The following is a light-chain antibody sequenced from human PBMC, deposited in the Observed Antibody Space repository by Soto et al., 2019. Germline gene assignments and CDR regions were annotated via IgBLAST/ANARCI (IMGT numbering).Light chain of an antibody. Sequence: MVLTQSPGTLSLSPGERATLSCRASQSVSSSYLAWYQQKPGQAPRLLIYGASSRATGIPARLSGSGSGTDFTLTISSLEPEDFAVYYCQQRSNWPELTFGGGTKVDIK. CDR2: GAS. J-gene: IGKJ4*01. CDR1: QSVSSSY. V-gene: IGKV3D-20*02. CDR3: QQRSNWPELT.